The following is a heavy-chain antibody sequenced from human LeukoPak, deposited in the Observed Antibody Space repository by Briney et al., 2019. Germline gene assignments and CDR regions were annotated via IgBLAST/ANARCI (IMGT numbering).Heavy chain of an antibody. CDR3: ARLLGFCSSTSCSGNYGMDV. V-gene: IGHV4-31*03. CDR2: IYYSGST. J-gene: IGHJ6*02. CDR1: GGSISSGGYY. Sequence: SETLSLTCTASGGSISSGGYYWSWIRQHPGKGLEWIGYIYYSGSTYYNPSLKSRVTISVDTSKNQFSLKVSSVTAADTAVYYCARLLGFCSSTSCSGNYGMDVWGQGTTVTVSS. D-gene: IGHD2-2*01.